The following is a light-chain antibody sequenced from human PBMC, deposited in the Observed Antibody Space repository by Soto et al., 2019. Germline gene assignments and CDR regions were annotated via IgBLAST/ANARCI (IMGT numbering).Light chain of an antibody. CDR3: QQYSDWPLT. CDR2: GVS. J-gene: IGKJ4*01. Sequence: EIVMTQSPATLSVSPGERATLSCRASQSVRSHLALFQQKPGQAPRLLMYGVSTRATGMPDRFSGSGSGTEFTLIISSLQSEDFAVYYCQQYSDWPLTFGGGTKVDIK. CDR1: QSVRSH. V-gene: IGKV3D-15*01.